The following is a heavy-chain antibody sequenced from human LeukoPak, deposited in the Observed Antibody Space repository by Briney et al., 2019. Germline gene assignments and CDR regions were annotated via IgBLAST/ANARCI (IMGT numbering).Heavy chain of an antibody. J-gene: IGHJ5*02. CDR1: GGSVSSGAYY. CDR2: IYYSGST. D-gene: IGHD2-21*01. V-gene: IGHV4-30-4*08. Sequence: RASETLSLTCTVSGGSVSSGAYYWSWIRQHPGKGLEWIGYIYYSGSTYYNPSLKSRVTISVDTSKNQFSLKLSSVTAADTAVYYCARAIGWFDPWGQGTLVTVSS. CDR3: ARAIGWFDP.